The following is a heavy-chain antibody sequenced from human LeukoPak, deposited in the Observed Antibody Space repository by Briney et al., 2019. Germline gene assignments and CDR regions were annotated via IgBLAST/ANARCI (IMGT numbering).Heavy chain of an antibody. V-gene: IGHV1-2*02. CDR3: ARSHSRVVVAATPFGY. J-gene: IGHJ4*02. Sequence: ASVKVSCKASGYTFTGYYMHWVRQAPGQGLEWMGWINPNSGGTNYAQKFQGRVTMTRDTSISTAYTELSRLRSDDTAVYYCARSHSRVVVAATPFGYWGQGTLVTVSS. CDR1: GYTFTGYY. CDR2: INPNSGGT. D-gene: IGHD2-15*01.